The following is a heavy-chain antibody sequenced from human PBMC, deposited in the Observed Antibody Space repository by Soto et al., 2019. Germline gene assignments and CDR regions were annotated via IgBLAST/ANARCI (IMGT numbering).Heavy chain of an antibody. CDR2: VSHDGRNT. J-gene: IGHJ4*02. CDR1: GFTFSDYA. Sequence: VQLVESGGGVVQPGRSLRLSCAASGFTFSDYAMHWVRQAPGKGLEWVAVVSHDGRNTHYADSVKGRFTISRDSSKNTVSLEMTSVRVEDTAVYYCAKGGRQWLVTSDFNCWGQGALVTVSS. V-gene: IGHV3-30*18. CDR3: AKGGRQWLVTSDFNC. D-gene: IGHD6-19*01.